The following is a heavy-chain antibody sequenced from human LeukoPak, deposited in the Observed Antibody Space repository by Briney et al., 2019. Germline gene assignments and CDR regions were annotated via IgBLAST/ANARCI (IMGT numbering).Heavy chain of an antibody. CDR1: GFTFSSYS. V-gene: IGHV3-48*01. Sequence: GGSLRLSCAASGFTFSSYSMNWVRQAPGKGLEWVSYISSSSSTIYYADSVKGRFTISRDNSKNTLYLQMNSLRAEDTAVYYCARDYGDSFDYWGQGTLVTVSS. D-gene: IGHD4-17*01. CDR2: ISSSSSTI. J-gene: IGHJ4*02. CDR3: ARDYGDSFDY.